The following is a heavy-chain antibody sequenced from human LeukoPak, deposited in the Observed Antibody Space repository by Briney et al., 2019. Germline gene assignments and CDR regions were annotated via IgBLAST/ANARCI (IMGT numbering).Heavy chain of an antibody. J-gene: IGHJ3*02. D-gene: IGHD6-19*01. CDR2: TYYRSKWYN. CDR1: GDSVSSNSAA. V-gene: IGHV6-1*01. CDR3: ARDVPQWPNSHDAFDI. Sequence: SQTLSLTCAISGDSVSSNSAAWNWIRQSPSRGLEWLGRTYYRSKWYNDYAVSVKSRITINPDTSKNQFSLQLNSVTPEDTAVYYCARDVPQWPNSHDAFDIWGQGTTVTVSS.